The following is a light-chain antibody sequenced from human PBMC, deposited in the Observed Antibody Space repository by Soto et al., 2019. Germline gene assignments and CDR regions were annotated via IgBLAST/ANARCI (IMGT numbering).Light chain of an antibody. V-gene: IGKV3-20*01. Sequence: EIVLTQSPGTLSLSLGEGATLSCRASQSVSSDYLAWYQQKPGQAPRLLIYGTSRRATGIPDRFSGSGSGTDFTLTITRLEPEDVAIYYCQDYGSSPPVTFGGGSKVEIK. J-gene: IGKJ4*01. CDR2: GTS. CDR1: QSVSSDY. CDR3: QDYGSSPPVT.